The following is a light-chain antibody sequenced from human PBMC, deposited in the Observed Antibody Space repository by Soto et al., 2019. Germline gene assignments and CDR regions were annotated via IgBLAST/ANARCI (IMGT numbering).Light chain of an antibody. Sequence: QSALTQPASVSGSPGQSITISCTGTSSDVGGYNYVSWYQHHPGKAPKLIIYEVSYRPSGVSNRFSGSKSGSTASLTISGLQAEDEADYYCVSYASSTTLVLFGGGTQLTVL. CDR1: SSDVGGYNY. CDR2: EVS. V-gene: IGLV2-14*01. J-gene: IGLJ7*01. CDR3: VSYASSTTLVL.